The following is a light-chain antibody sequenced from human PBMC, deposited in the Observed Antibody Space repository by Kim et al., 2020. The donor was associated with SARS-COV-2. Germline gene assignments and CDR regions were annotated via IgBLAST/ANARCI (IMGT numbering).Light chain of an antibody. CDR3: KHYDNLVLT. Sequence: DIQMTQSPSSLSASVGDRVTITCQASQDISNYLNWYQQKPGKAPKLLIYDASDLETGVPSRFSGSGSGTDFTFTISSLQPEDIATYYCKHYDNLVLTFGPGTKLDIK. CDR2: DAS. V-gene: IGKV1-33*01. J-gene: IGKJ3*01. CDR1: QDISNY.